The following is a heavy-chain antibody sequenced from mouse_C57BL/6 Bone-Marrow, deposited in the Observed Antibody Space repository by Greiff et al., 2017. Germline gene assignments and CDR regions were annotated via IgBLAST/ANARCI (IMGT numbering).Heavy chain of an antibody. CDR3: SRRDFDY. V-gene: IGHV1-76*01. CDR1: GYPFTDHH. CDR2: IYSGSGNT. Sequence: VQLVESGAELVRPGASVKLSCQASGYPFTDHHINWVKQRPGQGLEWIARIYSGSGNTYYNEKFKGKATLTAEKSSSTTYMQLSSLTSEDSAVYFCSRRDFDYWGQGTTLTVSA. J-gene: IGHJ2*01.